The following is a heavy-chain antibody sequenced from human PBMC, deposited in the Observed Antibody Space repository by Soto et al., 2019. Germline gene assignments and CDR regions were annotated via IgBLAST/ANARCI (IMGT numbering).Heavy chain of an antibody. J-gene: IGHJ4*02. CDR1: GFTFSSYA. Sequence: PGGPLRLSCAASGFTFSSYAMSWVRQAPGKGLEWVSAISGSGGSTYYADSVKGRFTISRDNSKNTLYLQMNSLRAEDTAVYYCAKDGLNYYDSSGYYGSFDYWGQGTLVTVSS. D-gene: IGHD3-22*01. V-gene: IGHV3-23*01. CDR3: AKDGLNYYDSSGYYGSFDY. CDR2: ISGSGGST.